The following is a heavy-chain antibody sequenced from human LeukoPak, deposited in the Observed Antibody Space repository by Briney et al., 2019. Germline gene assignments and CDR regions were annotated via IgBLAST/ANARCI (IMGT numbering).Heavy chain of an antibody. CDR3: AKAKWPVRGRPKTLALDY. CDR2: ISGSGGST. CDR1: GFTFSSYA. D-gene: IGHD5-12*01. V-gene: IGHV3-23*01. Sequence: SGWSLGLCCAASGFTFSSYAMSWVRQAPGKGLEWVSAISGSGGSTYYADSVKGRFTISRDNSKNTLYLQMNSLRAEDTAVYYCAKAKWPVRGRPKTLALDYWGQGTLVTVSS. J-gene: IGHJ4*02.